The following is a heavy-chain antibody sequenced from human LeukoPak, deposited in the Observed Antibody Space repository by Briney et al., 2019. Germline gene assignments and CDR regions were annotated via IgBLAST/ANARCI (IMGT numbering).Heavy chain of an antibody. CDR3: ARPAGATFGY. Sequence: GGSLSLSCVLSGLTFSSYEMNWVRQAPGKGLEGVSFIDRRGRSMYSADSVKGRFTISRDNTKTSLYLKMHSLRAEDTAIYYCARPAGATFGYWGQGTLVSVSS. D-gene: IGHD2/OR15-2a*01. V-gene: IGHV3-48*03. CDR1: GLTFSSYE. J-gene: IGHJ4*02. CDR2: IDRRGRSM.